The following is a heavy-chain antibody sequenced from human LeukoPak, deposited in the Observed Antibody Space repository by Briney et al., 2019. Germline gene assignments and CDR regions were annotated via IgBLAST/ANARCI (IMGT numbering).Heavy chain of an antibody. J-gene: IGHJ4*02. CDR3: AKGRYYDSSGYPIDY. D-gene: IGHD3-22*01. V-gene: IGHV3-30*02. Sequence: GGSLRLSCAASGFTFSSYDMHWVRQAPGKGLEWVAFIRYDGNIKYFADSVKGRFTISRDTSKNTLYLQMNSLRAEDTAVYYCAKGRYYDSSGYPIDYWGQGTLITVSS. CDR1: GFTFSSYD. CDR2: IRYDGNIK.